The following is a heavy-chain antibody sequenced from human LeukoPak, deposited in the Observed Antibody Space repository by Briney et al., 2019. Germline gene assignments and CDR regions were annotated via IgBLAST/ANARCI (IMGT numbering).Heavy chain of an antibody. Sequence: SQTLSLTCTVSGGSISIGGYYWSWIRQHPGKGLEWIGYIYYSGSTYYNPSLKSRVIISVDTSKNQFSLKLSSVTAADTAVYYCARGRDSSGWYVYWGQGTLVTVSS. CDR3: ARGRDSSGWYVY. J-gene: IGHJ4*02. V-gene: IGHV4-31*03. CDR2: IYYSGST. D-gene: IGHD6-19*01. CDR1: GGSISIGGYY.